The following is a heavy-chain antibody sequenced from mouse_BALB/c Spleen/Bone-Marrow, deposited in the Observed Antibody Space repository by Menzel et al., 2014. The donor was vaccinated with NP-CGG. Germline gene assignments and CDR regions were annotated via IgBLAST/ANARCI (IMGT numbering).Heavy chain of an antibody. Sequence: EVKVVGSGGDLVKPGGSLKLSCAASGFTFSSYGMSWVRQTPDKRLEWVATINNGSSYTFYPDSVKGRFTISRDNAKNTLYLQMSSLKSEDTAMYYCARRRDGPYAMDYWGQGTSVTVSS. J-gene: IGHJ4*01. CDR3: ARRRDGPYAMDY. CDR1: GFTFSSYG. D-gene: IGHD2-3*01. CDR2: INNGSSYT. V-gene: IGHV5-6*01.